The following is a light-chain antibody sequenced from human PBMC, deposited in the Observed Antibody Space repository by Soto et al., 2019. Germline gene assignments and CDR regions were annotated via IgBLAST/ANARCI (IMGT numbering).Light chain of an antibody. J-gene: IGLJ1*01. Sequence: QSVLTQPPSASGTPGQRVTISCSGSSSNIETNYVYWYQQFRGAAPNLLIYRDNQLPSGVPDRFSGSKSGTSASLAISGLRSEDAADYYCAAWDDSLSGYVFGTGTKLTVL. CDR1: SSNIETNY. V-gene: IGLV1-47*01. CDR3: AAWDDSLSGYV. CDR2: RDN.